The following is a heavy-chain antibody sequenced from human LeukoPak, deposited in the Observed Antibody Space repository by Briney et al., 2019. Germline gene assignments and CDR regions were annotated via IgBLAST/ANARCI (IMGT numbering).Heavy chain of an antibody. CDR2: ISAYNGKT. Sequence: ASVTVSCKASGDTFTIYGISWVRQAPGQGLEWMGWISAYNGKTNYAQKLQGRVTITTDTSTSTAYMELSSLRSDDTAVYYCARDRDYDILPGYYPYYFDYWGQGTLVPVSS. CDR1: GDTFTIYG. J-gene: IGHJ4*02. D-gene: IGHD3-9*01. V-gene: IGHV1-18*01. CDR3: ARDRDYDILPGYYPYYFDY.